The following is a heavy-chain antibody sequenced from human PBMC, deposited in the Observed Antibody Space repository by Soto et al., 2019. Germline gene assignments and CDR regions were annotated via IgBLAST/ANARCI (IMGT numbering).Heavy chain of an antibody. CDR2: ISGSGGST. CDR1: GFTFSSYA. CDR3: ASRITMIVVVKDFDY. D-gene: IGHD3-22*01. J-gene: IGHJ4*02. V-gene: IGHV3-23*01. Sequence: GGSLRLSCAASGFTFSSYAMIWVRPAPGKGLEWVSAISGSGGSTYYADSVKGRFTISRDNSKNTLYLQMNSLRAEDTAVYYCASRITMIVVVKDFDYWGQGTLVTVSS.